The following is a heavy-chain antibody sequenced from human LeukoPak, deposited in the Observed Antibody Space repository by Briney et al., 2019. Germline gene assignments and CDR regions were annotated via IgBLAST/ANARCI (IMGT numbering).Heavy chain of an antibody. D-gene: IGHD6-19*01. Sequence: PSETLSLTCTVSGACISSAYWSWVRRPPEKGLEWIGYIHYSGSTTYNPSLKSRVTMSVDTSKNQFSLKLTSVTAADTAVFYCARSYSSGWFYFDDWAQGTLVTVSS. J-gene: IGHJ4*02. CDR2: IHYSGST. CDR1: GACISSAY. CDR3: ARSYSSGWFYFDD. V-gene: IGHV4-59*08.